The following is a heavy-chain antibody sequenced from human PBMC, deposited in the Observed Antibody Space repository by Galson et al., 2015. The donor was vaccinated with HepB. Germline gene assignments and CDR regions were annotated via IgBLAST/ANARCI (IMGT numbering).Heavy chain of an antibody. CDR1: GDSVSSHFAA. J-gene: IGHJ4*02. CDR3: ARAYARSGDGARDRPFDY. CDR2: TYYRSKWYN. Sequence: CAISGDSVSSHFAAWNWIRQSPSRGLEWLGRTYYRSKWYNDYAVSVKTRITVNPDTSKNQFSLQLNSVTPEDTAVYCCARAYARSGDGARDRPFDYWGQGTLVTVSS. V-gene: IGHV6-1*01. D-gene: IGHD2-2*01.